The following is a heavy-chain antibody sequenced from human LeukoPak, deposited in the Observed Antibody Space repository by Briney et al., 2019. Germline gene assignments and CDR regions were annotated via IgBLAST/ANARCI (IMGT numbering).Heavy chain of an antibody. J-gene: IGHJ4*02. Sequence: GGSLKLSCATSGFTFNGSALHWVRQASGQGLEWVGRIRSKAHRYATAYAASVKGRFTVSRDDPKNMAYLQMNSLKTEDTAIYYCTRRHYGDYVVDNWGQGTLVTVSS. CDR1: GFTFNGSA. V-gene: IGHV3-73*01. D-gene: IGHD4-17*01. CDR3: TRRHYGDYVVDN. CDR2: IRSKAHRYAT.